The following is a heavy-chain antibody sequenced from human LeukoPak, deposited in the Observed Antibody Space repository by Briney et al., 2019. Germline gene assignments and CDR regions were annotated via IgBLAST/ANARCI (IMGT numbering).Heavy chain of an antibody. CDR1: GFTFSSYG. Sequence: PGGSLRLSCAASGFTFSSYGMHWVRQAPGKGLEWVAVIWYDGSNKYYADSVKGRFTISRDNSKNTLYLQMNSLRAEDTAVYYCARTAGYSSGWSFDPWGQGTLVTVSS. D-gene: IGHD6-19*01. CDR3: ARTAGYSSGWSFDP. CDR2: IWYDGSNK. V-gene: IGHV3-33*01. J-gene: IGHJ5*02.